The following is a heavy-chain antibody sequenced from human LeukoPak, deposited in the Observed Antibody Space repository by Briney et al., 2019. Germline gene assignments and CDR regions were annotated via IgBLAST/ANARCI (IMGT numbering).Heavy chain of an antibody. Sequence: GGSLRLSCAASGFTFSSYAMSWVRQAPGKGLEWVSAISGSGGSTYYADSVKGRFTISRDNSKNTLYLQMNSLRAEGTAVYYCAHVVGIAAAMDYWGQGTLVTVSS. CDR2: ISGSGGST. V-gene: IGHV3-23*01. CDR1: GFTFSSYA. CDR3: AHVVGIAAAMDY. J-gene: IGHJ4*02. D-gene: IGHD6-13*01.